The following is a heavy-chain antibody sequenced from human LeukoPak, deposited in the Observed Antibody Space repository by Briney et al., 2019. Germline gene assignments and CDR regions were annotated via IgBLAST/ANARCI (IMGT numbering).Heavy chain of an antibody. Sequence: ASVKVSCKASGYTFTSYDINWVRQATGQGLEWMGWMNPNSGNTGYAQKFQGRVTITRNTSISTAYMEPSSLRSEDTAVYYCARGKSGSYSDAFDIWGQGTMVTVSS. CDR1: GYTFTSYD. CDR2: MNPNSGNT. V-gene: IGHV1-8*03. CDR3: ARGKSGSYSDAFDI. J-gene: IGHJ3*02. D-gene: IGHD1-26*01.